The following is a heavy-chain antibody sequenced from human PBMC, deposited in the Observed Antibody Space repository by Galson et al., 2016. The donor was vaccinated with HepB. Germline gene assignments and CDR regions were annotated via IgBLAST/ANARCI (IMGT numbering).Heavy chain of an antibody. D-gene: IGHD3/OR15-3a*01. CDR2: IYPSDSDT. CDR3: ARRLGLHDPFDY. CDR1: GYSFSTYW. Sequence: QSGAEVKKPGESLKISCKGSGYSFSTYWIAWVRQMPGKGLEWLGIIYPSDSDTRYSPSFEGQVTTSADKSFSTAYLQWSSLKASDTAMYYCARRLGLHDPFDYWGQGTLVTVSS. J-gene: IGHJ4*02. V-gene: IGHV5-51*01.